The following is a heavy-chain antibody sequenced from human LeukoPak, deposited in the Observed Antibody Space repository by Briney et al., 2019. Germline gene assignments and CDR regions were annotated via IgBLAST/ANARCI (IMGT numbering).Heavy chain of an antibody. V-gene: IGHV3-11*04. CDR3: ARRLRRNYFDY. CDR1: GFTVSSNY. J-gene: IGHJ4*02. D-gene: IGHD4-17*01. CDR2: ISSSGSTI. Sequence: GGSLRLSCAASGFTVSSNYMSWVRQAPGKGLEWVSYISSSGSTIYYADYVKGRFTISRDNAKNSLYLQMNSLRAEDTAVYYCARRLRRNYFDYWGQGTLVTVSS.